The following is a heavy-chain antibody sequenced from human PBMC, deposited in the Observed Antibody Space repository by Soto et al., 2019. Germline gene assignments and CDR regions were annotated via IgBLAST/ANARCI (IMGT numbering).Heavy chain of an antibody. CDR3: ARDKYYDFWIGYSNYYFDY. J-gene: IGHJ4*02. V-gene: IGHV3-7*03. CDR2: IKQDGTEK. Sequence: GGSLRLSCAASGFTFSSYWMSWVRQAPGKGLAWVADIKQDGTEKYYVDSVKGRFTISRDNAKNSPYLQMNSLRAEDTAVYYCARDKYYDFWIGYSNYYFDYWGQGALVTVSS. D-gene: IGHD3-3*01. CDR1: GFTFSSYW.